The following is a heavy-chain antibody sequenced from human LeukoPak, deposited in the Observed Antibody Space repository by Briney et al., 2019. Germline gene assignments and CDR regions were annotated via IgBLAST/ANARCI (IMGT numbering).Heavy chain of an antibody. CDR1: GGSFSGYY. D-gene: IGHD2-2*01. CDR3: ATDHCSSASCYADSSGWYFNFDY. V-gene: IGHV4-34*01. CDR2: IYYSGST. Sequence: SETLSLTCAVYGGSFSGYYWSWIRQPPGKGLEWIGNIYYSGSTYYNPSLKSRVTISVDTSKNQFSLKLSSVTAADTAMYYCATDHCSSASCYADSSGWYFNFDYWGQGTLVTVSS. J-gene: IGHJ4*02.